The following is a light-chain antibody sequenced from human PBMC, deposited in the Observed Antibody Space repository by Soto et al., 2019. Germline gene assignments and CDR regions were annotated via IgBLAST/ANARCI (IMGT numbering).Light chain of an antibody. J-gene: IGLJ3*02. CDR2: DVT. Sequence: QSALTQPASVSGSPGQSITLSCTGTSSDVGAYNYVAWYQHHPGKAPKLIIYDVTNRPSGVSNRFSGSKSGNTASLTISGLQAEDEADYYCSSYTSSSIPGVLGGGTQLTVL. V-gene: IGLV2-14*03. CDR3: SSYTSSSIPGV. CDR1: SSDVGAYNY.